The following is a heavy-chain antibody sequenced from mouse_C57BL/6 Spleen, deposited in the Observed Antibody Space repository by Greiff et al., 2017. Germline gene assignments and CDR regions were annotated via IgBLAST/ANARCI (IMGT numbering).Heavy chain of an antibody. CDR1: GFTFSSYA. CDR2: ISDGGSYT. V-gene: IGHV5-4*01. J-gene: IGHJ2*01. CDR3: ARDGIYDGSYFDY. Sequence: EVKLMESGGGLVKPGGSLKLSCAASGFTFSSYAMSWVRQTPEKRLEWVATISDGGSYTYYPDNVKGRFTISRDNAKNNLYLQMSHLKSEDTAMYYCARDGIYDGSYFDYWGQGTTLTVSS. D-gene: IGHD2-3*01.